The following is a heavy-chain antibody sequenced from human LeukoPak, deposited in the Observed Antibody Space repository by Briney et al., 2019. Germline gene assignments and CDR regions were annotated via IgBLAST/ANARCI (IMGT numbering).Heavy chain of an antibody. CDR1: GGSISSSSYY. V-gene: IGHV4-39*01. CDR3: ARRWAAMPFDY. Sequence: PSETLSLTCTVSGGSISSSSYYWGWIRQPPGKGLEWIGSIYYSGSTYYNPSLKSRVTISVDTSKNQFSLKLSSVTAADTAVYYCARRWAAMPFDYWGQGTLVTVS. CDR2: IYYSGST. D-gene: IGHD2-2*01. J-gene: IGHJ4*02.